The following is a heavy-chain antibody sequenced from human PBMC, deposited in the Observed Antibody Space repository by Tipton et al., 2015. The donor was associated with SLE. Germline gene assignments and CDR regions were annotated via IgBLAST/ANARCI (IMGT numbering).Heavy chain of an antibody. Sequence: TLSLTCSVSDDSMTSSSYYWGWIRQPPGKGLEWIGSMFYSGNTYYNASLKSRVTMSLDTSKKQFSLKLNSVSATDTAVYYCARAGELSLYLDYWGQGALVTVSS. V-gene: IGHV4-39*07. CDR2: MFYSGNT. J-gene: IGHJ4*02. CDR1: DDSMTSSSYY. CDR3: ARAGELSLYLDY. D-gene: IGHD3-16*02.